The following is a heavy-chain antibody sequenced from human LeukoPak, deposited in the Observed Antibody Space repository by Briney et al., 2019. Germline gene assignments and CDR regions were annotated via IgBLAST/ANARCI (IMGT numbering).Heavy chain of an antibody. CDR1: GGSFSGYY. D-gene: IGHD1/OR15-1a*01. CDR3: AREYTWYKVFDY. Sequence: SETLSLTCAVYGGSFSGYYWSWIRQPPGKGLEWIGEINHSGSTYYNPSLKSRVTISVDTSKNQFSLKLSSVTAADTAVYYCAREYTWYKVFDYWGQGTLVTVSS. V-gene: IGHV4-34*01. CDR2: INHSGST. J-gene: IGHJ4*02.